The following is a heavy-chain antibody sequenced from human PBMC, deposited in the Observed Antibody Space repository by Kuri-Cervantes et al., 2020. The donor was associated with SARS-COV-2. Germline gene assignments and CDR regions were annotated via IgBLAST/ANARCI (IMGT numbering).Heavy chain of an antibody. J-gene: IGHJ4*02. D-gene: IGHD7-27*01. CDR3: ARHLITGVYYFDQ. Sequence: GGSLRLSCMGSGYNFTNYWITWVRQMPGRGLEWMGRIDPTDSDTNCWPSFQGHVTISADKSITTAYLQWSNLKASDTAMYYCARHLITGVYYFDQWGQGTLVTVSS. CDR2: IDPTDSDT. V-gene: IGHV5-10-1*01. CDR1: GYNFTNYW.